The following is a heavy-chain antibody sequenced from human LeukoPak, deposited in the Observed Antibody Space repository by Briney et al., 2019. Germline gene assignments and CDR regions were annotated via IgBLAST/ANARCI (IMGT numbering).Heavy chain of an antibody. CDR3: AREDSYFDY. Sequence: SETLSLTCTVSGGSISSGSYYWSWIRQPAGKGLEWIGRIYTSGSTNYNPALKSRVTISVDTSKNQFSLKLSSVTAADTAVYYCAREDSYFDYWGQGTLVTVSS. CDR2: IYTSGST. V-gene: IGHV4-61*02. J-gene: IGHJ4*02. CDR1: GGSISSGSYY.